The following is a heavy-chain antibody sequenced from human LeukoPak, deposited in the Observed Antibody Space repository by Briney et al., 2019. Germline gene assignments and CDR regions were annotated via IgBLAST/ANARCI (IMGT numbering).Heavy chain of an antibody. J-gene: IGHJ3*01. Sequence: GGSLRLSCAASGFTFKNYAMSWVRQAPGKGLEWVSGISGSGSSLYHADSVKGRFTISRDNSKNTLYLQMNNLRAEDTALYYCAKDRGVWGQGIMVTVSS. D-gene: IGHD3-10*01. CDR2: ISGSGSSL. CDR3: AKDRGV. CDR1: GFTFKNYA. V-gene: IGHV3-23*01.